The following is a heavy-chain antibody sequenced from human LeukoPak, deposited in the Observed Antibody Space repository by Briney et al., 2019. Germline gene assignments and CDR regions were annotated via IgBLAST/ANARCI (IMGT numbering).Heavy chain of an antibody. J-gene: IGHJ4*02. D-gene: IGHD1-1*01. CDR2: ISSSSDIT. CDR3: ATDVERSLHY. Sequence: GGSLRLSCAASGFTFSSYTMNWVRQAPGKGLEWVSYISSSSDITHYADSVKGRFTISRDNAKNSLYLQMNSLRAEDTAVYYCATDVERSLHYWGQGTLVTVSS. V-gene: IGHV3-48*01. CDR1: GFTFSSYT.